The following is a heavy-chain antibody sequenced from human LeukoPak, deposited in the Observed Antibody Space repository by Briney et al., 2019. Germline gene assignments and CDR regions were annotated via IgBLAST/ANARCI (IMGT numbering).Heavy chain of an antibody. CDR2: IYSSGST. CDR1: GGSINSFY. Sequence: PSETLSLTCTVSGGSINSFYWTWIRQPAGKGLEWIGRIYSSGSTNFNPSLKSRVTMLVDTSKNQFSLRLSSVTAADTAAYFCARENWRSKSIDFDSWGQGTLVTVSS. CDR3: ARENWRSKSIDFDS. D-gene: IGHD6-6*01. V-gene: IGHV4-4*07. J-gene: IGHJ4*02.